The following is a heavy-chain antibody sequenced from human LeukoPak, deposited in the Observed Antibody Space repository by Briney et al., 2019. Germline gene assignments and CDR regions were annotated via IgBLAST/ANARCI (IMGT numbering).Heavy chain of an antibody. J-gene: IGHJ4*02. Sequence: GGSLRLSCADSGFTFSRSWMTWVRQAPGKGLEWVANIKQDGSEKYYVDSVKGRFTISRDNAKTSLYLQMNSLRAEDTAVYYCAKGGGSGWYGFDYWGQGTLVTVSS. D-gene: IGHD6-19*01. V-gene: IGHV3-7*01. CDR3: AKGGGSGWYGFDY. CDR1: GFTFSRSW. CDR2: IKQDGSEK.